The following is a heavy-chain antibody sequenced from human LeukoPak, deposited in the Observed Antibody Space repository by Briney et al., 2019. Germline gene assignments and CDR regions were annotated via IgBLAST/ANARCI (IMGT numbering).Heavy chain of an antibody. CDR2: ISDSGSST. D-gene: IGHD4-17*01. CDR3: ARVNAPYGFHAFDI. Sequence: PGGSLRLSCAASGFTFSSYAMRWVRQAPGKGLEWVSGISDSGSSTFYADSVKGRFTISTDNSKNTLYLQMNSLRAEDTAVYYCARVNAPYGFHAFDIWGQGTMVTVSS. CDR1: GFTFSSYA. V-gene: IGHV3-23*01. J-gene: IGHJ3*02.